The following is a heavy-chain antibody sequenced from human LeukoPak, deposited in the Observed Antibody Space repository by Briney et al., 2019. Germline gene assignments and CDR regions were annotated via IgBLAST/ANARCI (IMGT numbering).Heavy chain of an antibody. J-gene: IGHJ1*01. CDR1: GFTFSSYW. D-gene: IGHD3-22*01. CDR3: ARAPSEVGGYYPEYFRH. Sequence: GGSLRLSCAASGFTFSSYWMHRVRQAPGKGLVWVSRIKSDGSTNYADSVKGRFTISRDNAKNTVSLQMNSLRAEDTGVYYCARAPSEVGGYYPEYFRHWGQGTLVTVSS. CDR2: IKSDGST. V-gene: IGHV3-74*01.